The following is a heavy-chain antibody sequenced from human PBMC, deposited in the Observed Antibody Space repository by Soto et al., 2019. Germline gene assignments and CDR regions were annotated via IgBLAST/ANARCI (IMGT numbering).Heavy chain of an antibody. CDR2: IRSKAYGGTT. V-gene: IGHV3-49*03. Sequence: GGSLRLSCTASGFTFGDYAMSWFRQAPGKGLEWVGFIRSKAYGGTTEYAASVKGRFTISRDDSKSIAYLQMNSLKTEDTAVYYCTRDPGFPVDAFDIWGQGTMVTVSS. J-gene: IGHJ3*02. CDR3: TRDPGFPVDAFDI. D-gene: IGHD5-12*01. CDR1: GFTFGDYA.